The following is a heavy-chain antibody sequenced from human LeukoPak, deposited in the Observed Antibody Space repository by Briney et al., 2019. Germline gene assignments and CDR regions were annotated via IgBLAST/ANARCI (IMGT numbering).Heavy chain of an antibody. V-gene: IGHV1-18*01. J-gene: IGHJ4*02. D-gene: IGHD3-10*01. Sequence: GASVKASCKASGYTFTSYGISWVRQAPGQGLEWMGWISAYNGNTNYAQKLQGRVTMTTDTSTSTAYMELRSLRSDDTAAYYCARDLTMVRGVIPVDYWGQGTLVTVSS. CDR1: GYTFTSYG. CDR2: ISAYNGNT. CDR3: ARDLTMVRGVIPVDY.